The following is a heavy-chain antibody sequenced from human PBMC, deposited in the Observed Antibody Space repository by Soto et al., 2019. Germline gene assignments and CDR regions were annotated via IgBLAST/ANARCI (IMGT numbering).Heavy chain of an antibody. CDR1: GYTFTGYY. CDR2: INPNSGGT. CDR3: ARAGVGWFGEPTYYMDV. J-gene: IGHJ6*03. D-gene: IGHD3-10*01. Sequence: ASVKVSCKASGYTFTGYYMHWVRQASGQGLEWMGWINPNSGGTNYAQKFQGWVTMTRDTSISTAYMELSRLRSDDTAVYYCARAGVGWFGEPTYYMDVWGKGTTVTVSS. V-gene: IGHV1-2*04.